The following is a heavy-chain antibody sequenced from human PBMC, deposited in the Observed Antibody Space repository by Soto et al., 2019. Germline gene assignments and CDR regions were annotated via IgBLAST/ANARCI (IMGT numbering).Heavy chain of an antibody. Sequence: QVQLVQSGAEVKKPGASVKVSCKASGYTFISYDINWVRQATGQGLEYLGWMNPNRGNTGYVQKFQGRVTMTRDTSISTAYIELSSLRSEDTAVYFCARGVKYGAYSRWFDPWGQGTLVTVSS. D-gene: IGHD4-17*01. CDR3: ARGVKYGAYSRWFDP. J-gene: IGHJ5*02. CDR1: GYTFISYD. CDR2: MNPNRGNT. V-gene: IGHV1-8*01.